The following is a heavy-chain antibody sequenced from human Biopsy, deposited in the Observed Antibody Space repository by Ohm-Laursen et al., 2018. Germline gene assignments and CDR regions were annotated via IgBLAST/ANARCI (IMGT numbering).Heavy chain of an antibody. J-gene: IGHJ6*02. Sequence: SLRLSCTASGFSFSDYYMSWIRQAPGKGLEWVSYISSRGSIINYADSVKGRFTISRDDSKNTVYLQMNSLRVEDRAVYYCARPMSRVVAYGMDVWGQGTTVTVSS. CDR3: ARPMSRVVAYGMDV. V-gene: IGHV3-11*01. CDR1: GFSFSDYY. CDR2: ISSRGSII. D-gene: IGHD2-15*01.